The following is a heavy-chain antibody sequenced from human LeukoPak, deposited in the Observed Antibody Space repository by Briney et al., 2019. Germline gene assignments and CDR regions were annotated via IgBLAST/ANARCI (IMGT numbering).Heavy chain of an antibody. CDR2: INHSGGT. CDR3: ARGRRGVQLWLAFYY. J-gene: IGHJ4*02. Sequence: GSLRLSCAASGFTFSSYVMHWVRQAPGKGLEWIGEINHSGGTNYNPSLKSRVTISVDTSKNQFSLKLSSVTAADTAVYYCARGRRGVQLWLAFYYWGQGTLVTVSS. V-gene: IGHV4-34*01. D-gene: IGHD5-18*01. CDR1: GFTFSSYV.